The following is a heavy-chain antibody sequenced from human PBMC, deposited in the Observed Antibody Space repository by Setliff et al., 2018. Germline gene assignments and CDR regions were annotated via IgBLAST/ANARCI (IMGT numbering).Heavy chain of an antibody. CDR2: IYTSGTT. J-gene: IGHJ4*02. CDR3: ARIAYGSGSYYFDY. Sequence: TSETLSLTCSVSGASISSYYWSWIRQPPGKGLEWIGYIYTSGTTKYNPSLKSRVTISIDTSKSQFSLNLSSVTAADTAVYYCARIAYGSGSYYFDYWGQGTLVTSPQ. D-gene: IGHD3-10*01. CDR1: GASISSYY. V-gene: IGHV4-4*08.